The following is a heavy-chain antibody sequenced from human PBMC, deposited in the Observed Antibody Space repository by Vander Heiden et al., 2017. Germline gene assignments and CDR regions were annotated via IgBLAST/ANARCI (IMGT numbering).Heavy chain of an antibody. V-gene: IGHV3-33*01. CDR2: IWYDGSKK. CDR1: GFTFSSYG. CDR3: ARVGPGYSSSWYRWYFDY. Sequence: QVQLVESGGGVVQPGRSLRLSCAASGFTFSSYGMHWVRQAPGKGPAGVAVIWYDGSKKYYADSVKGRFTISRDNSKNTLYLQMNSLRAEDTAVYYCARVGPGYSSSWYRWYFDYWGQGTLVTVSS. D-gene: IGHD6-13*01. J-gene: IGHJ4*02.